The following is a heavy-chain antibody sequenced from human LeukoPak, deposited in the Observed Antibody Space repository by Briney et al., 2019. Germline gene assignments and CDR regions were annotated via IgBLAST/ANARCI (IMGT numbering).Heavy chain of an antibody. CDR1: GYTFTSYG. Sequence: ASVKVSCKASGYTFTSYGISWVRQAPGQGLEWMGWISAYNGNTNYAQKLQGRVTMTTDTSTSTGYMELRSLRSDDTAVYYCARLGRGGRDGYSVDYWGQGTLVTVSS. CDR2: ISAYNGNT. V-gene: IGHV1-18*01. D-gene: IGHD5-24*01. J-gene: IGHJ4*02. CDR3: ARLGRGGRDGYSVDY.